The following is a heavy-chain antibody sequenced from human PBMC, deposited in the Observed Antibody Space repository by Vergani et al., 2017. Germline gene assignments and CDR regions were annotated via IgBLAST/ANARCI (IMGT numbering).Heavy chain of an antibody. Sequence: QVQLQESGPGLVKPSETLSLTCTVSGDSVISTDYHWGWIRQPPGKGLEWIGSMDYSGSTSYNPSLESRISISFETPKNQFSLRLTAVTAADTAVYSCASTRGACRAAYCHSYDFWGPGTLVGVSS. D-gene: IGHD2-15*01. CDR3: ASTRGACRAAYCHSYDF. V-gene: IGHV4-39*01. J-gene: IGHJ4*02. CDR1: GDSVISTDYH. CDR2: MDYSGST.